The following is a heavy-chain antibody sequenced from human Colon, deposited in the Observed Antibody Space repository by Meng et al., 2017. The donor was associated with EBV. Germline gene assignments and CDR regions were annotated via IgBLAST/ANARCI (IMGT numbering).Heavy chain of an antibody. V-gene: IGHV7-4-1*02. D-gene: IGHD3-22*01. J-gene: IGHJ2*01. CDR2: INTHTGNP. Sequence: VQVVQSWSELKKSGAAVKVSCKASGYTFINYAINWVRQAPGQGLEWMGWINTHTGNPTYGQGFTGRFVLSSDTSVSTANLQISSLKAEDTAVYYCARGGPYPDSSGFHWYFDLWGRGTLVTVSS. CDR3: ARGGPYPDSSGFHWYFDL. CDR1: GYTFINYA.